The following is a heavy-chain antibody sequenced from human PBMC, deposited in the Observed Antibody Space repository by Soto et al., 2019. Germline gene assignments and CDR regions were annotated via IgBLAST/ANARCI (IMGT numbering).Heavy chain of an antibody. CDR2: IDYYGNT. CDR1: GDSTSNSNYY. Sequence: QLQLQESGPGLVKPSETLSLSCSVSGDSTSNSNYYWGWIRQPPGRGLEWVGSIDYYGNTYYNPSVKSRVSVSVDTSMGQFSVRLTSATAAGTAVYYCVRGGKYRLQETYYFDYWGQGALVTVSS. J-gene: IGHJ4*02. D-gene: IGHD4-4*01. CDR3: VRGGKYRLQETYYFDY. V-gene: IGHV4-39*01.